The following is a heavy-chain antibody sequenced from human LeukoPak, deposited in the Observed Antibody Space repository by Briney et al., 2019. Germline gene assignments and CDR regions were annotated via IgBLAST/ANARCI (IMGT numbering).Heavy chain of an antibody. V-gene: IGHV3-30-3*01. D-gene: IGHD2-15*01. CDR3: ARDGVVVVAATSEDYYYYGMDV. Sequence: GGSLRLSCAASGFTFSSYAMHWVRQAPGKGLEWVAVISYDGSNKYYADSGNGRFTISRDNSKNTLYLQMNSLRAEDTAVYYCARDGVVVVAATSEDYYYYGMDVWGQGTTVTVSS. J-gene: IGHJ6*02. CDR2: ISYDGSNK. CDR1: GFTFSSYA.